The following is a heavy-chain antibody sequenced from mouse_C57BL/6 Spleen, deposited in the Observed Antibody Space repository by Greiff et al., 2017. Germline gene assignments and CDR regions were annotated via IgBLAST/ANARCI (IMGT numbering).Heavy chain of an antibody. Sequence: VQLQQSGPELVKPGDSVTISCTASGYSFTGYFLNWVMQRHGKSLQWIGRLNPYDGDTFYNPKFKGKATLTVDNSSSTAHMELGSLTSEDSAVYYCARSGWAYWGQGTLVTVSA. CDR3: ARSGWAY. D-gene: IGHD2-3*01. V-gene: IGHV1-20*01. CDR2: LNPYDGDT. CDR1: GYSFTGYF. J-gene: IGHJ3*01.